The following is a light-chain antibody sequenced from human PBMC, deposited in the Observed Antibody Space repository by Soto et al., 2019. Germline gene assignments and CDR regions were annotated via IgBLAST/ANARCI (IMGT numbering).Light chain of an antibody. J-gene: IGLJ2*01. Sequence: QSVLTKPPSVSGAPGQRVTISCTGSSYNIGAGYDVHWYQQLPGTAPKLLIYGNSKRPSGVPDRVSGSKSGTSASLAITGLQAEDEADYYCQSYDSSLSRVFGGGTKLTVL. CDR3: QSYDSSLSRV. V-gene: IGLV1-40*01. CDR1: SYNIGAGYD. CDR2: GNS.